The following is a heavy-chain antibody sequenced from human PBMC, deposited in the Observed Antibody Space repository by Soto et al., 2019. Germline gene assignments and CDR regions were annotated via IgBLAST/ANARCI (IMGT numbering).Heavy chain of an antibody. CDR3: ARLWGHYYYYMDV. D-gene: IGHD7-27*01. Sequence: PSETLSLTCTVSGGSISSYYWSWIRQPPGKGLEWIGYIYYSGSTNYNPSLKSRVTISVDTSKNQFSLKLSSVTAADTAVYYCARLWGHYYYYMDVWGKGTTVTVSS. V-gene: IGHV4-59*08. CDR1: GGSISSYY. CDR2: IYYSGST. J-gene: IGHJ6*03.